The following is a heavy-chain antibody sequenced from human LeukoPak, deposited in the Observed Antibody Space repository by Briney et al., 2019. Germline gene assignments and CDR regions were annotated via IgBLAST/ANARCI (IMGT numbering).Heavy chain of an antibody. Sequence: ASVKVSCKASGYTFTSFAMHWVRQAPGQRLEWMGWINADNGNTEYSQKFQGRVTITRDTSASTAYMELSSLRSEDTAVYYCARDPYCGGDFCYGMDVWGQGTTVTVSS. CDR2: INADNGNT. D-gene: IGHD2-21*01. V-gene: IGHV1-3*01. CDR3: ARDPYCGGDFCYGMDV. J-gene: IGHJ6*02. CDR1: GYTFTSFA.